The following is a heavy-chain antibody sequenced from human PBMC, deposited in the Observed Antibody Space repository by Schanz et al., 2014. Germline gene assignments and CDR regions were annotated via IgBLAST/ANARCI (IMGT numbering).Heavy chain of an antibody. V-gene: IGHV3-15*01. D-gene: IGHD2-2*02. CDR2: IKSNTDGGTT. CDR1: GFSVSNTY. J-gene: IGHJ5*02. Sequence: EVQLAESGGGLIQPGGSLRLSCAVSGFSVSNTYMHWVRQPPGKGLEWVGRIKSNTDGGTTDYATPVKGRFTISRDDSKNTLYLQMNSLKSEDTAVYYCTSMATIPRNWFDPWGQGTLVTVSS. CDR3: TSMATIPRNWFDP.